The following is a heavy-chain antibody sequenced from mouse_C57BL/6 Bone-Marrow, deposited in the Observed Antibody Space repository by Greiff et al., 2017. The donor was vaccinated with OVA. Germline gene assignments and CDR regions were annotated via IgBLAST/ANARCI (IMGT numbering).Heavy chain of an antibody. V-gene: IGHV5-9-1*02. CDR1: GFTFSSYA. CDR3: TRVSGSNYWYFDV. Sequence: EVQVVESGEGLVKPGGSLKLSCAASGFTFSSYAMSWVRQTPEKRLEWVAYISSGGDYIYYADTVKGRFTISRDNARNTLYLQMSSLKSEDTAMYYCTRVSGSNYWYFDVWGTGTTVTVSS. CDR2: ISSGGDYI. D-gene: IGHD2-5*01. J-gene: IGHJ1*03.